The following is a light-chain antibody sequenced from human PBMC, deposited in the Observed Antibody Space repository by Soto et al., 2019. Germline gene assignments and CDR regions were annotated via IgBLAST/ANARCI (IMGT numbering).Light chain of an antibody. J-gene: IGKJ1*01. V-gene: IGKV3-20*01. CDR2: GAS. Sequence: EIVLTQFPGTLSLSPGERATLSCRASQSVSSTYLAWYQQKPGQAPRLLIYGASNRATGIRDRFSGSGSGTDFTLTISRLEPEDFAVYYCQQYGGSRWTFGQGTRVDI. CDR3: QQYGGSRWT. CDR1: QSVSSTY.